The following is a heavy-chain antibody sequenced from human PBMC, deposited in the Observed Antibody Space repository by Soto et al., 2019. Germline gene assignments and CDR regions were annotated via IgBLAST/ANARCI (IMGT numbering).Heavy chain of an antibody. D-gene: IGHD3-22*01. CDR2: ISGYNGNT. V-gene: IGHV1-18*04. CDR1: GYTFTIYG. J-gene: IGHJ4*02. CDR3: ARVDYYDSSGYYGY. Sequence: QVQLVQSGAEVKKPGASVKVSCKASGYTFTIYGISWVRQAPGQGLERMGRISGYNGNTGYAQNLQDRVTLTTDAPTSSVYMALTGLRSDDTAVYYCARVDYYDSSGYYGYWGQGTLITVSS.